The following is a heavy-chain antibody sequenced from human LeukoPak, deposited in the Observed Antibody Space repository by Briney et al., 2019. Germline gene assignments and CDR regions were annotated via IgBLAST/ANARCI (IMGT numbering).Heavy chain of an antibody. V-gene: IGHV3-7*01. Sequence: PGGSLRLSCAASGFTFSSFWMTWVRQAPGKGLEWVANIKQDGSEKYYVDSVRGRFTISRDNATNSLYLQMNSLRAEDTAVYYCARDLNYFDYWGQGTLVTDSS. CDR3: ARDLNYFDY. CDR1: GFTFSSFW. CDR2: IKQDGSEK. J-gene: IGHJ4*02.